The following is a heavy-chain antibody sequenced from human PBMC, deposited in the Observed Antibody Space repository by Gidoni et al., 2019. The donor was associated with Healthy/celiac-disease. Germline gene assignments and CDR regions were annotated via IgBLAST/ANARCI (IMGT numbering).Heavy chain of an antibody. CDR1: GFSLSTSGVG. V-gene: IGHV2-5*01. Sequence: QITLKESGPTLVKPTQTLTMTCTFSGFSLSTSGVGVGWIRAPPGKALEWLALIYWNDDKRYSPSLNIRLTITKDTSNNQVVLTSPNMDPVDTATYYCAHASPEVDAFDIWGQGTMVTVSS. CDR3: AHASPEVDAFDI. CDR2: IYWNDDK. J-gene: IGHJ3*02.